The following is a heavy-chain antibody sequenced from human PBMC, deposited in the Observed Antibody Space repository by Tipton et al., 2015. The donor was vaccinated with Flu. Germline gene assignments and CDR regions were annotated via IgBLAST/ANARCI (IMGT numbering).Heavy chain of an antibody. D-gene: IGHD4-23*01. CDR3: AREAGGKSDPYFDY. J-gene: IGHJ4*02. Sequence: TLSLTCAVSGSSINSGYYWGWIRQPPGKGLEWIGYISNIGNTIYNPSLKGRVTISVGTSKTQFSLKLTSLTAADTAIYYCAREAGGKSDPYFDYWGQGTLVTVSS. V-gene: IGHV4-61*08. CDR1: GSSINSGYY. CDR2: ISNIGNT.